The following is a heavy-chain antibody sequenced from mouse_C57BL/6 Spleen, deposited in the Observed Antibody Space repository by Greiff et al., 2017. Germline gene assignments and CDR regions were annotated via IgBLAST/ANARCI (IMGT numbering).Heavy chain of an antibody. V-gene: IGHV1-7*01. J-gene: IGHJ3*01. D-gene: IGHD2-4*01. CDR3: ATLCYDYDPFAY. CDR2: INPSSGYT. Sequence: QVQLQQSGAELAKPGASVKLSCKASGYTFTSYWMHWVNQRPGQGLEWIGYINPSSGYTKYNQKFKDKATLTADKSSSTAYMQLSSLTYEDSAVYYCATLCYDYDPFAYWGQGTLVTVSA. CDR1: GYTFTSYW.